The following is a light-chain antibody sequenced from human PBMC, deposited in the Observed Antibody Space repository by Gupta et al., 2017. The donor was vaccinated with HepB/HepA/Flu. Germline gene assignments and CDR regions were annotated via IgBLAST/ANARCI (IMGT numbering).Light chain of an antibody. CDR3: LLSYRGVGV. J-gene: IGLJ3*02. V-gene: IGLV7-46*01. Sequence: QAVVTQEPSLTVSPGGTVTLTCGSSTGDVTSSHYPYWFQQKPGQAPRTLIYDTSNRHSWIPDRFSGALLGGKAALTLSGAQAEDDAYYFCLLSYRGVGVFGGGTKLAVL. CDR2: DTS. CDR1: TGDVTSSHY.